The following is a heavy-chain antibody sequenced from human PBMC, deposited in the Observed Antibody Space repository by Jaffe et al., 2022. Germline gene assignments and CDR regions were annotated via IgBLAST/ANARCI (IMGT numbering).Heavy chain of an antibody. CDR1: GFTFSSYE. V-gene: IGHV3-48*03. Sequence: EVQLVESGGGLVQPGGSLRLSCAASGFTFSSYEMNWVRQAPGKGLEWVSYISSSGSTIYYADSVKGRFTISRDNAKNSLYLQMNSLRAEDTAVYYCARVVVAATYSAASYYYYYYMDVWGKGTTVTVSS. CDR2: ISSSGSTI. D-gene: IGHD2-15*01. J-gene: IGHJ6*03. CDR3: ARVVVAATYSAASYYYYYYMDV.